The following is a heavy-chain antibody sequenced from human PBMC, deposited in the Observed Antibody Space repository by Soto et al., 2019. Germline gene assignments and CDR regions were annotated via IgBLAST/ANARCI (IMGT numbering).Heavy chain of an antibody. V-gene: IGHV4-39*01. J-gene: IGHJ4*02. CDR3: ARQGIYSGSR. Sequence: TSETLSLTCIVSGGPISSSTYYWGWIRQPPGKGLEWIGSFYYSGSTYYNPSLKSRVTISVDTSKNQFSLKLSSVTAADTAFYYCARQGIYSGSRWGQGTLVTVSS. CDR2: FYYSGST. D-gene: IGHD1-26*01. CDR1: GGPISSSTYY.